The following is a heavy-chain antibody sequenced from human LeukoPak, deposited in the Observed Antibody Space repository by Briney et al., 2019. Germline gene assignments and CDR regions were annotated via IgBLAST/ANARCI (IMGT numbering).Heavy chain of an antibody. CDR1: GVTFSSYW. D-gene: IGHD5-24*01. CDR2: INSDGSST. CDR3: ARVRRRDGYNYYYYYGMDV. J-gene: IGHJ6*02. Sequence: GGSLRLSCAASGVTFSSYWMHWVRQAPGKGLVWVSRINSDGSSTSYADSVKGRFTISRDNAKNTLYLQMNSLRAEDTAVYYCARVRRRDGYNYYYYYGMDVWGQGTTVTVSS. V-gene: IGHV3-74*01.